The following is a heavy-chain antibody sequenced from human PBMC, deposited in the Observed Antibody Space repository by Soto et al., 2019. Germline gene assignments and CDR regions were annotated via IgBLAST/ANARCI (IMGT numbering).Heavy chain of an antibody. V-gene: IGHV4-34*01. J-gene: IGHJ4*02. Sequence: SETLSLTCAVYGGSFSGYYWIWIRQPPGTGLEWIGEINHSGSTNYNPSLKSRVTISVDTSKNQFSLKLTSVTAADTAVYYCARHLGEGYFDYWGQGTLVTVSS. CDR1: GGSFSGYY. CDR2: INHSGST. CDR3: ARHLGEGYFDY.